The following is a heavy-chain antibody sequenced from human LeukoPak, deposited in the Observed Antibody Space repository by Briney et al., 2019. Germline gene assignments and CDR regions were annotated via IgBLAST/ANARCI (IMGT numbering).Heavy chain of an antibody. CDR1: GFTFSSYW. D-gene: IGHD3-16*02. V-gene: IGHV3-23*01. CDR2: ISGSGGST. J-gene: IGHJ4*02. Sequence: HPGGSLRLSCAASGFTFSSYWMSWVRQAPGKGLEWVSAISGSGGSTYYADSVKGRFTISRDNSKNTLYLQMNSLRAEDTAVYYCAKALSRGWLYPYYFDYWGQGTLVTVSS. CDR3: AKALSRGWLYPYYFDY.